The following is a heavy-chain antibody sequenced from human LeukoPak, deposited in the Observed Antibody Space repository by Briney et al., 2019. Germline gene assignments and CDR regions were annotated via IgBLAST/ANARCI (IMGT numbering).Heavy chain of an antibody. V-gene: IGHV3-48*03. D-gene: IGHD3-22*01. CDR2: ISSSGSTI. Sequence: PGGSLRLSCAASGFTFSSYAMNWVRQAPGKGLEWVSYISSSGSTIYYADSVKGRFTISRDNAKNSLYLQMNSLRAEDTAVYYCARGTMIVVVTPSGIDYWGQGTLVTVSS. CDR3: ARGTMIVVVTPSGIDY. J-gene: IGHJ4*02. CDR1: GFTFSSYA.